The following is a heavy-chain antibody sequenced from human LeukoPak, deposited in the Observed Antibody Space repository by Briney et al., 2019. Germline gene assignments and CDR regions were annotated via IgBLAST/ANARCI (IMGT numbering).Heavy chain of an antibody. Sequence: SETLSLTCTVSGGSISSYYWSWIRQPPGKELEWIGYIYYSGSTNYNPSLKSRVTISVDTSKNQFSLKLSSVTAADTAVYYCARIAVAGTDFDYWGQGTLVTVSS. CDR2: IYYSGST. D-gene: IGHD6-19*01. J-gene: IGHJ4*02. CDR3: ARIAVAGTDFDY. CDR1: GGSISSYY. V-gene: IGHV4-59*01.